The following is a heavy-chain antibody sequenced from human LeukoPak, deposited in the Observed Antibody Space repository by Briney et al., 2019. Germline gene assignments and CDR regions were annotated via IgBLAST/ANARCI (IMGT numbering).Heavy chain of an antibody. D-gene: IGHD3-3*01. V-gene: IGHV4-59*12. Sequence: PSETLSLTCTVSGGSISSYYWSWIRQPPGKGLEWIGYIYYSGSTNYNPSLKSRVTISVDTSKNQFSLKLSSVTAADTAVYYCARDHGPSKLREYGMDVWGQGTTVTVSS. CDR2: IYYSGST. CDR3: ARDHGPSKLREYGMDV. J-gene: IGHJ6*02. CDR1: GGSISSYY.